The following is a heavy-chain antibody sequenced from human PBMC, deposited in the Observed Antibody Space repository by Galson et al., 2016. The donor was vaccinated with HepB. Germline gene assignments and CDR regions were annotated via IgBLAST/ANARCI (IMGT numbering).Heavy chain of an antibody. V-gene: IGHV2-26*01. Sequence: PALVKPTQTLTLTCTVSGFSLSDAKMGVSWIRQPPGKALEWLAHTFSNDEKSYSISLKSRLAISKDTSKSQVVLTLTDVDPVDTPTYYCARSITGSYGPMFDSWGQGTLVTVSS. CDR1: GFSLSDAKMG. CDR2: TFSNDEK. CDR3: ARSITGSYGPMFDS. D-gene: IGHD3-10*01. J-gene: IGHJ4*02.